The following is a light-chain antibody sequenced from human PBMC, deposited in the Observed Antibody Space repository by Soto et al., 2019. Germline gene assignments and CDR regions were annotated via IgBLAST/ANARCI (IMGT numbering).Light chain of an antibody. CDR3: QSYDNSLLAYV. J-gene: IGLJ2*01. Sequence: QSVLTQPPSVSGAPGQRITISCAGTSSNIGAGFDVPWYQQLPGTAPKLLIYANDDRPSGVPDRFSGSTSGTSASLAITGLQAEDAADYYCQSYDNSLLAYVFGGGTKLTVL. CDR2: AND. CDR1: SSNIGAGFD. V-gene: IGLV1-40*01.